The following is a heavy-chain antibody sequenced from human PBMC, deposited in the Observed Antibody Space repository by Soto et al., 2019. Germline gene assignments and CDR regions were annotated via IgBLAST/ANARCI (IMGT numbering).Heavy chain of an antibody. J-gene: IGHJ4*02. Sequence: PSETLSLTCAVSGGSISSGGYSWSWIRQPPGKGLEWIGYIYHGGSTYYNPSLKSRVTISVDRSKNQFSLKLSSVTAADTAVYYCARADSYYFDYWGQGTLVTVSS. D-gene: IGHD6-6*01. CDR3: ARADSYYFDY. CDR1: GGSISSGGYS. CDR2: IYHGGST. V-gene: IGHV4-30-2*01.